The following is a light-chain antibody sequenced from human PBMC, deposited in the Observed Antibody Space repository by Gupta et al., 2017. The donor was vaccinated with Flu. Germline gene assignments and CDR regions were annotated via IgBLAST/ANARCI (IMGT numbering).Light chain of an antibody. CDR2: EVS. CDR1: SSDIGVYNF. V-gene: IGLV2-14*03. CDR3: SYSTDADSFLV. J-gene: IGLJ3*02. Sequence: QSSLTQPASLSRSPGQSITISCTGTSSDIGVYNFVSWYQQHPGKAPKLMIYEVSNRPSGVSSRCSGIKSGNTASLTISGLQAEDEADYFCSYSTDADSFLVFGGGTRLTVL.